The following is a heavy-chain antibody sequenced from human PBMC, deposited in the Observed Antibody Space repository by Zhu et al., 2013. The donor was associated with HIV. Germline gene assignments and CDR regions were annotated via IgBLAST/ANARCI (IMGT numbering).Heavy chain of an antibody. D-gene: IGHD1-1*01. CDR3: AREVERIVDY. Sequence: QVQLVQSGAEVKKPGASVKVSCRASSHSFTGNYIDWVRQAPGQGLEWIGWINPNSGDTNYAQKFQGRVTMTRDTSARTVYMELSSLRSGDTALYFCAREVERIVDYWGQGTLVTVSS. V-gene: IGHV1-2*02. J-gene: IGHJ4*02. CDR2: INPNSGDT. CDR1: SHSFTGNY.